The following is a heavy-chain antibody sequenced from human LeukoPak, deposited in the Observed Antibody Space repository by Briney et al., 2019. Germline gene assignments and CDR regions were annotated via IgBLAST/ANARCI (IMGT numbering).Heavy chain of an antibody. J-gene: IGHJ4*02. D-gene: IGHD3-10*01. Sequence: ASVKVSCKASGYTFTSYGISWVRQAPGQGLEWMGWISAYNGNTNYAQKLQGRVTMTTDTSTSTAYMELRSLRSDDTAVYYCARLKKERFGELFSRLTSTPRYYFDYRGQGTLVTVSS. CDR1: GYTFTSYG. V-gene: IGHV1-18*01. CDR3: ARLKKERFGELFSRLTSTPRYYFDY. CDR2: ISAYNGNT.